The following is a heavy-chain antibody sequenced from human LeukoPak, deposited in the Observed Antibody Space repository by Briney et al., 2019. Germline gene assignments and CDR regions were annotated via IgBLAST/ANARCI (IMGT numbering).Heavy chain of an antibody. D-gene: IGHD6-13*01. CDR2: INQGGSGK. CDR3: SKDRKSSAGSDF. J-gene: IGHJ4*02. V-gene: IGHV3-7*01. Sequence: GGSLRLSCAASGFTFSDYWMSWVRQAPGEGLEWVANINQGGSGKYYLDSVKGRFSISRDNAKNSLFLQMDSLRADDTAVYSCSKDRKSSAGSDFWGQGTRVTVSS. CDR1: GFTFSDYW.